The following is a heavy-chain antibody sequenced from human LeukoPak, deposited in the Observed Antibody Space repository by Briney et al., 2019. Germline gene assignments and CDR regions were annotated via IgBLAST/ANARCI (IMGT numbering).Heavy chain of an antibody. V-gene: IGHV1-58*01. J-gene: IGHJ4*02. Sequence: SVKVSCKASGFIFSSSAVQWVRQARGQRLEWIGWIVVGSGNTNYAQKFQERVTITRDMSTSTAFMDLGSLRSEDTAMYYCTVLYTNSSALDYWGQGTLVTVSS. CDR2: IVVGSGNT. D-gene: IGHD6-6*01. CDR3: TVLYTNSSALDY. CDR1: GFIFSSSA.